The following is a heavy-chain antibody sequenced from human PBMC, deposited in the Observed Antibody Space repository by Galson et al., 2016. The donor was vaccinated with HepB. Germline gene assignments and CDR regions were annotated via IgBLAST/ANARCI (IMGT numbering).Heavy chain of an antibody. Sequence: SVKVSCKASGGTFSSYPISWVRQAPGQGLEWMGGIIPIFGSANYAQKLQGRVTMTTDPSTSTAYMELRSLRSDDTAVYYCARVRGYYGSGSSLYYYYYGMDVWGQGTTVTVSS. V-gene: IGHV1-69*05. CDR3: ARVRGYYGSGSSLYYYYYGMDV. D-gene: IGHD3-10*01. CDR2: IIPIFGSA. CDR1: GGTFSSYP. J-gene: IGHJ6*02.